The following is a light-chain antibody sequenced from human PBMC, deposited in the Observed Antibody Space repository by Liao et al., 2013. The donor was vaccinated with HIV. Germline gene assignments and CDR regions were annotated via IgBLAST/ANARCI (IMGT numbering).Light chain of an antibody. CDR2: QDD. V-gene: IGLV3-1*01. J-gene: IGLJ2*01. Sequence: SFELTQPPSVSVSPGQTASITCSGDKLGDKFACWYRQRPGQSPVLVIYQDDKRPSGIPERISGSNSGNTATLTLSGTQAMDEADYFCQAWDRSADVVFGGGTKLTVL. CDR1: KLGDKF. CDR3: QAWDRSADVV.